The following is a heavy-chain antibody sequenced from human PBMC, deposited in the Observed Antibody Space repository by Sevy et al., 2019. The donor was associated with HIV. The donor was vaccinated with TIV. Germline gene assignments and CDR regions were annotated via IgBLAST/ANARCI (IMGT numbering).Heavy chain of an antibody. CDR3: TSAPDGPHLITMLRADNLDY. J-gene: IGHJ4*02. CDR2: IRNKVNGGKT. CDR1: GFSFGDYG. V-gene: IGHV3-49*04. D-gene: IGHD3-10*01. Sequence: GGSLRLSCTASGFSFGDYGMNWVRQAPGKGLEWIGSIRNKVNGGKTRYAASVRGRFIISRDDAKDIAYLQMTSLRTEDTAVYYCTSAPDGPHLITMLRADNLDYWGQGTLVTVSS.